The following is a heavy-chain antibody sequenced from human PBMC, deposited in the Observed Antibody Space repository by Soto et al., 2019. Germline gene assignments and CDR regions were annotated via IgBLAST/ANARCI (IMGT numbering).Heavy chain of an antibody. CDR2: ISWNSGSI. CDR3: AKVRDHYFDY. V-gene: IGHV3-9*01. Sequence: GGSLRLSCAASGFTFYDYAMHWVRQAPGKGLEWVSGISWNSGSIGYADSVKGRFTISRDNAKNSLYLQMNSLRAEDTALYYCAKVRDHYFDYWGQGTLVTVSS. J-gene: IGHJ4*02. CDR1: GFTFYDYA.